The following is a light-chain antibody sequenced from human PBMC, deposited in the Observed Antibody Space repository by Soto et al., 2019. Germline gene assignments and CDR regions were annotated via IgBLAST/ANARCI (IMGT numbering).Light chain of an antibody. J-gene: IGLJ1*01. V-gene: IGLV2-8*01. CDR2: DVN. Sequence: QPVLTQPPSASGSPGQSVTISCTGTSSDVGGHNYVSWYQQHPGKAPKLIIYDVNKRPSGVPDRFSGSKSGNTASLTVSGLQAEDEADYYCHSYDSRLNCYVFGTGTKLTVL. CDR3: HSYDSRLNCYV. CDR1: SSDVGGHNY.